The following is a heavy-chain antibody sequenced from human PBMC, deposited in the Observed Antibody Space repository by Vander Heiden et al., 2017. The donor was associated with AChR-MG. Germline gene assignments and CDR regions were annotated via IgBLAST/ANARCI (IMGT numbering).Heavy chain of an antibody. CDR3: ARVSRRDGYFQH. CDR1: GFTVSSNH. J-gene: IGHJ1*01. Sequence: EVQLVETGGGLIQPGGSLRLSCAASGFTVSSNHMSWVRQAPGKGLEWVSVIYSGGSTYYADSVKGRFTISRDNSKNTLYLQMNSLRAEDTAVYYCARVSRRDGYFQHCGQGTLVTVSS. CDR2: IYSGGST. V-gene: IGHV3-53*02.